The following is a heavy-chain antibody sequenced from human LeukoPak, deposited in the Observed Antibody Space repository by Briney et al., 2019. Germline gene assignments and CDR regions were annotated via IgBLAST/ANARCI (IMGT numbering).Heavy chain of an antibody. CDR3: ARIRTAYCGTTKCREFDH. D-gene: IGHD2-21*01. Sequence: RSLRLSCAASGFTFSTYTMHWVRQAPGKGLEWVAVILYDGSIKQYAESVKGRFTISRDNSKNTLDLQMNSLGVEDTAVYHCARIRTAYCGTTKCREFDHWGPGTLVAVSS. J-gene: IGHJ4*02. V-gene: IGHV3-30*04. CDR2: ILYDGSIK. CDR1: GFTFSTYT.